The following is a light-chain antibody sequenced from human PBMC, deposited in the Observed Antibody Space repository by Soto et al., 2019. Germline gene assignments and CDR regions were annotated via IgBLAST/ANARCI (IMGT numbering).Light chain of an antibody. J-gene: IGKJ5*01. V-gene: IGKV3-15*01. CDR1: QSVSSN. Sequence: EIVMTQSQATLSVSPAERATLSCRASQSVSSNLAWYQQKPGQAPRLLIYGASTRATGIPARFSGSGSGTEFTLTISSLQSEDFAVYYCQQDNNWSPITYGQGTRLEIK. CDR3: QQDNNWSPIT. CDR2: GAS.